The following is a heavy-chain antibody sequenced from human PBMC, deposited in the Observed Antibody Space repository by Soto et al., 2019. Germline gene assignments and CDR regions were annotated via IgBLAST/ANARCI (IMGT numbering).Heavy chain of an antibody. D-gene: IGHD6-13*01. CDR3: AKEYGSTWIDH. CDR1: GFTFSTYG. Sequence: GGSLRLSCAASGFTFSTYGMHWVRQAPGKGLEWVAAMSYDGTKQYYVDSVKGRFTISRDNSRNTLFLRLNSLRDEDTAVYYCAKEYGSTWIDHWGQGTPVTVSS. CDR2: MSYDGTKQ. J-gene: IGHJ4*02. V-gene: IGHV3-30*18.